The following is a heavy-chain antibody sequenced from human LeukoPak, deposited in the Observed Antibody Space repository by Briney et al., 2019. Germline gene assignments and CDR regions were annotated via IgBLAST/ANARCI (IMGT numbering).Heavy chain of an antibody. CDR2: ISSYNGKT. Sequence: ASVKVSCKASGYTFTSYGITWVRQAPGQGPEWMGWISSYNGKTNYAQKLQGRVTMTTDTSTSTAYMELRSLRSDDTAVYYCGRVLTTFGVVTRGMDVWGQGTTVTVSS. V-gene: IGHV1-18*01. CDR1: GYTFTSYG. J-gene: IGHJ6*02. D-gene: IGHD3-3*01. CDR3: GRVLTTFGVVTRGMDV.